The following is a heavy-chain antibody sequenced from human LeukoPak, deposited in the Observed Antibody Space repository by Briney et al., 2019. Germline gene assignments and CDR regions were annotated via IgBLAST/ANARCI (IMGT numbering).Heavy chain of an antibody. CDR1: GYSISSGYY. V-gene: IGHV4-38-2*02. Sequence: SETLSLTCTVSGYSISSGYYWGWIRQPPGKGLGWIGSIYHSGSTYYNPSLKSRVTISVDTSKNQFSLKLSSVTAADTAVYYCARDNYYGSGRHDYWGQGTLVTVSS. CDR2: IYHSGST. J-gene: IGHJ4*02. CDR3: ARDNYYGSGRHDY. D-gene: IGHD3-10*01.